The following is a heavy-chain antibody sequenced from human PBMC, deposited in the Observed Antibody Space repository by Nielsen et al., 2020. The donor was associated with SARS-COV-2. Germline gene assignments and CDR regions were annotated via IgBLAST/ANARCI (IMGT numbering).Heavy chain of an antibody. J-gene: IGHJ5*02. CDR3: AREGPDFWSTSDKRGWFGP. D-gene: IGHD3-3*01. CDR2: IYHDGGNK. V-gene: IGHV3-33*01. CDR1: GFIFSSYA. Sequence: GGSLRLSCAASGFIFSSYAMHWVRQAPGKGLEWVAVIYHDGGNKYYGDAVKGRSTISRDNSKKTLFLQMNNLRAEDTAVYYCAREGPDFWSTSDKRGWFGPWGQGILVTVS.